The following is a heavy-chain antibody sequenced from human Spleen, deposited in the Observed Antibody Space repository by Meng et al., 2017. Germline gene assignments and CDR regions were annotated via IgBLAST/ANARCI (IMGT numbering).Heavy chain of an antibody. V-gene: IGHV3-74*01. Sequence: EEQLVECGGGLVQPGGSLRLSCAASGFTFSRYWMHWVRQAPGKGLVWVTRINSDGRSTTYADSVKGRFTISRDNAKNTLYLQMNSLTVEDTAVYYCARSRRYFDYWGQGTLVTVSS. J-gene: IGHJ4*02. D-gene: IGHD2-2*01. CDR1: GFTFSRYW. CDR2: INSDGRST. CDR3: ARSRRYFDY.